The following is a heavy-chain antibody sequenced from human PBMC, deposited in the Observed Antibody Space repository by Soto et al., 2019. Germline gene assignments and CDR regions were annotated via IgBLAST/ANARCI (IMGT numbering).Heavy chain of an antibody. CDR3: ARDLAVAGTEDY. CDR2: ISSSSSYT. D-gene: IGHD6-19*01. Sequence: QVQLVESGGGLVKPGGSPRLSCAASGFTFSDYYMSWIRQAPGKGLEWVSYISSSSSYTNYADSVKGRFTISRDNAKNSLYLQMNSLRAEDTAVYYCARDLAVAGTEDYWGQGTLVTVSS. J-gene: IGHJ4*02. CDR1: GFTFSDYY. V-gene: IGHV3-11*05.